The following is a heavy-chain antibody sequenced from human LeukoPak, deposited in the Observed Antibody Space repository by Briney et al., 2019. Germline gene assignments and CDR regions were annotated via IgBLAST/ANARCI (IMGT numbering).Heavy chain of an antibody. CDR3: SRGLDSRKLGY. V-gene: IGHV4-31*03. D-gene: IGHD3-22*01. CDR2: IHPSGML. J-gene: IGHJ4*02. CDR1: GASFSSGDQY. Sequence: SETLSLTCTVSGASFSSGDQYWNWIRQSPGKGLEWIGSIHPSGMLYNNPSLESRVTISIDTSKNQFSLNLNSVTAADTAVYFCSRGLDSRKLGYSGQGTLVTVSS.